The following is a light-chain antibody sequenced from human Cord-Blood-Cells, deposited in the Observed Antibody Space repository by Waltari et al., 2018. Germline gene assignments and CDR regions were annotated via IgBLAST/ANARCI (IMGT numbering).Light chain of an antibody. CDR2: EGS. J-gene: IGLJ1*01. CDR1: SSDVGRYNL. V-gene: IGLV2-23*01. Sequence: QSALTQPASVSGSPGQSITISCTGTSSDVGRYNLVPCYQQPPGKAPKLLIYEGSKRPSGVSNRFSGSKSGNTASLTISGLQAEDEADYYCCSYAGSSTYVFGTGTKVTVL. CDR3: CSYAGSSTYV.